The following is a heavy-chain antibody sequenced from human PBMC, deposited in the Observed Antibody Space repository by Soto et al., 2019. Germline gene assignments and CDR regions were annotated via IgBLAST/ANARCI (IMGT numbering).Heavy chain of an antibody. CDR2: IIPIFGTA. Sequence: SVKVSCKASGGTFSSYAISWVRQAPGQGLEWMGGIIPIFGTANYAQKFQGRVTITADESTSTAYMELSSLRSEDTAVYYCARDRALWFGELLHYYYYGMDVWGQGTTVPVSS. CDR1: GGTFSSYA. D-gene: IGHD3-10*01. J-gene: IGHJ6*02. CDR3: ARDRALWFGELLHYYYYGMDV. V-gene: IGHV1-69*13.